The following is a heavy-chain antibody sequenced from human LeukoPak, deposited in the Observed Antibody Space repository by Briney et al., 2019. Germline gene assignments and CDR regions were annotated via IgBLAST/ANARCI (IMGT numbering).Heavy chain of an antibody. Sequence: TGGSLRLSCTASGFAFSGYAMSWLRQPPGQGLEWVSTINANSGTTSYAASVRGRFTISRDDSKNTLYLQLNTLRADDTATYYCAKPISGGLAVTADWFHPWGQGTLVVVPS. CDR3: AKPISGGLAVTADWFHP. J-gene: IGHJ5*01. D-gene: IGHD6-19*01. V-gene: IGHV3-23*01. CDR1: GFAFSGYA. CDR2: INANSGTT.